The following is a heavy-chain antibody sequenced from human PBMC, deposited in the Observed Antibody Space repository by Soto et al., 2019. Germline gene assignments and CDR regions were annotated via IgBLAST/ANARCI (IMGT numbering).Heavy chain of an antibody. V-gene: IGHV1-8*01. D-gene: IGHD4-17*01. J-gene: IGHJ5*02. CDR1: GYTFTSYD. CDR3: ARTLCDYGDYAGLNWFDL. CDR2: MNPNSGNT. Sequence: QVQLVQSGAEVKKPGASVKVSCKASGYTFTSYDINWVRQATGQGLEWMGWMNPNSGNTGYAQKFQGRVTMTRNTSISTAYMELSSLRSEDTAVYYCARTLCDYGDYAGLNWFDLWGQGTLGTVSS.